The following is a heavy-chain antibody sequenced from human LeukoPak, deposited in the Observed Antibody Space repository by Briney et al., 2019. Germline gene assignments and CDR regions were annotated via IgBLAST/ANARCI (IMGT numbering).Heavy chain of an antibody. CDR1: GGSFSGYY. J-gene: IGHJ5*02. CDR3: ARHSGSGSLSRPFDP. CDR2: INHSGST. D-gene: IGHD3-10*01. Sequence: PSETLSLTCAVYGGSFSGYYWSWIRQPPGKGLEWIGEINHSGSTNYNPSLKSRVTISMDTSKNQFSLDLRSVVAPDTAVYYCARHSGSGSLSRPFDPWGQGTLVTVSS. V-gene: IGHV4-34*01.